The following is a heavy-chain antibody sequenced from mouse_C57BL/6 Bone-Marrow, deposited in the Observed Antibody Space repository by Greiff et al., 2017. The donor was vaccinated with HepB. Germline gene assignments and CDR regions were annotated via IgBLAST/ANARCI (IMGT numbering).Heavy chain of an antibody. D-gene: IGHD1-1*02. CDR3: ARQGSPPGFAY. J-gene: IGHJ3*01. Sequence: EVKVVESGGGLVQPGGSLKLSCAASGFTFSDYYMYWVRQTPEKRLEWVAYISNGGGSTYYPDTVKGRFTISRDNAKNTLYLQMSRLKSEDTAMYYCARQGSPPGFAYWGQGTLVTVSA. CDR1: GFTFSDYY. CDR2: ISNGGGST. V-gene: IGHV5-12*01.